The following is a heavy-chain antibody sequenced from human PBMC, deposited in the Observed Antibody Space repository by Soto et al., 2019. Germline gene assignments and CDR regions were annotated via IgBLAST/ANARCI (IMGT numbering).Heavy chain of an antibody. D-gene: IGHD2-2*01. J-gene: IGHJ4*02. CDR1: GFTFSSYA. CDR3: ATPAPDTVVVVPAAAVDF. V-gene: IGHV3-23*01. Sequence: PGGSLRLSCAASGFTFSSYAMGWVRQAPGKGLEWVSAISGSGGSTYYADSVKGRFTISRDNSKNTLYLQMNSLRAEDTAVYYCATPAPDTVVVVPAAAVDFWGQGTLVTVSS. CDR2: ISGSGGST.